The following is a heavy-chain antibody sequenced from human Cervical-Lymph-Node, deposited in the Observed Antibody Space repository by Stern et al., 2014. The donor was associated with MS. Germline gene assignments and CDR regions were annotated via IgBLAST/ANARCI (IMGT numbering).Heavy chain of an antibody. J-gene: IGHJ4*02. Sequence: VQLVESGGGLVQPGRSLRLSCAASGFTFDDYAMHWVRQVPGKGLELVSGISWNTSSIAYADSVKGRFTISRDNAKKSLYLKMNSLRAEDTALYYCTKDIVPYGDSLFGSWGQGTLVTVSS. CDR3: TKDIVPYGDSLFGS. CDR2: ISWNTSSI. V-gene: IGHV3-9*01. D-gene: IGHD4-17*01. CDR1: GFTFDDYA.